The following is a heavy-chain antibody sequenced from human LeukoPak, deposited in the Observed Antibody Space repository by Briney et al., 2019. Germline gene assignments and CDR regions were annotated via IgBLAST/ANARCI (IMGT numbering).Heavy chain of an antibody. V-gene: IGHV3-20*04. CDR3: ARVYGASYPRCFFDY. Sequence: TGGSLRLSCAASGFTFDDYGMSWVRQAPGKGLEWVSGINWNGGSTGYADSVKGRFTISRDNAKNSLYLQMNSLRAEDTALYYCARVYGASYPRCFFDYWGQGTLVTVSS. CDR1: GFTFDDYG. J-gene: IGHJ4*02. D-gene: IGHD1-26*01. CDR2: INWNGGST.